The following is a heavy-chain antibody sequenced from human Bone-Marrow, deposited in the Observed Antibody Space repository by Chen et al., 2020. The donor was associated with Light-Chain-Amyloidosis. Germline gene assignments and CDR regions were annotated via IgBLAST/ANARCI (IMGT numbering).Heavy chain of an antibody. D-gene: IGHD3-3*01. J-gene: IGHJ3*01. Sequence: QLQESGPGLVEPSKTLSLTCAVSGASLSSSEYYWGWLRQTPGKGLEWIGSIFYGDIMYYNPSLKSRVTLSVDPSDNRFSLRLKSVTAGDTAMYYCAIGPSEVKWGVVVGAFTFDFWGQGTMVTVS. CDR1: GASLSSSEYY. V-gene: IGHV4-39*07. CDR3: AIGPSEVKWGVVVGAFTFDF. CDR2: IFYGDIM.